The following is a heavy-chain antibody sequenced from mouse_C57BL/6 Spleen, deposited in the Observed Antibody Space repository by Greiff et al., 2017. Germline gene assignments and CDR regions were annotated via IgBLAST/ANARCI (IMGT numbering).Heavy chain of an antibody. CDR3: ARVFSNYGGGYYFGG. D-gene: IGHD2-5*01. V-gene: IGHV1-4*01. Sequence: QVQLQQSGAELVRPGASVKMSCKASGYTFTSYTMHWVKQRPGQGLEWIGYINPGSGNTKYNQKFKGKATLTADKSSSTAYMQLSSLTSEDSAVYYCARVFSNYGGGYYFGGWGQATTLT. CDR2: INPGSGNT. J-gene: IGHJ2*01. CDR1: GYTFTSYT.